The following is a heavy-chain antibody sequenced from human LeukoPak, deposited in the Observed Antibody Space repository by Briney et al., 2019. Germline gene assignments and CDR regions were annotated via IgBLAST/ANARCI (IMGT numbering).Heavy chain of an antibody. J-gene: IGHJ6*02. Sequence: GGSLRLSCAASGFTFSNYAMSWVRQAPGKGLEWVSAFSSSDTTHYADSVMGRFTISRDNSKNTLFLQMNSLRADDTAVYYCAKVAVTTYSYYYGMDVWGQGTTVTAYS. CDR3: AKVAVTTYSYYYGMDV. CDR1: GFTFSNYA. D-gene: IGHD4-17*01. V-gene: IGHV3-23*01. CDR2: FSSSDTT.